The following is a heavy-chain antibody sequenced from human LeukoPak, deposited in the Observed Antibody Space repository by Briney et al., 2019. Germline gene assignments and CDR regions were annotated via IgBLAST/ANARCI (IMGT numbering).Heavy chain of an antibody. Sequence: ASVKVSGKTSGYTFTNYGISWVRQAPGLGLEWMGWISAYNGNTNYAQKVQGRVTMTTDTSTSTAYMELRSLRFDDTAVYYCARDQSVRLLQTSSTYFKHVFAIWGQGSMVTVSS. CDR3: ARDQSVRLLQTSSTYFKHVFAI. D-gene: IGHD6-13*01. J-gene: IGHJ3*02. V-gene: IGHV1-18*01. CDR1: GYTFTNYG. CDR2: ISAYNGNT.